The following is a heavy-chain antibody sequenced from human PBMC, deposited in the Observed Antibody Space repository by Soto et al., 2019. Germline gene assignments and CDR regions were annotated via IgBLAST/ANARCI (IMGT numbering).Heavy chain of an antibody. D-gene: IGHD6-19*01. CDR3: ARDPSGYSSGWPPNWFDP. CDR1: GGTFSSYA. J-gene: IGHJ5*02. V-gene: IGHV1-69*13. Sequence: PRASVKVAWKASGGTFSSYAISWVRQAPGQGLEWMGGIIPIFGTANYAQKFQGRVTITADESTSTAYMELSSLRSEDTAVYYCARDPSGYSSGWPPNWFDPWGQGTLVTVSS. CDR2: IIPIFGTA.